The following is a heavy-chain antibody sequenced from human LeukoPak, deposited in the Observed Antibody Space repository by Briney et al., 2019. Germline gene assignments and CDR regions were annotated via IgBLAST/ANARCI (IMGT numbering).Heavy chain of an antibody. Sequence: GGSLGLSCAASGFTFSSYWMSWVRQAPGKGLEWVANIKQDGSEKYYVDSVKGRFTISRDNAKNSLYLQMNSLRAEDTAVYYCARGHFVVVVAEYGMDVWGQGTTVTVSS. CDR3: ARGHFVVVVAEYGMDV. V-gene: IGHV3-7*01. CDR2: IKQDGSEK. CDR1: GFTFSSYW. D-gene: IGHD2-15*01. J-gene: IGHJ6*02.